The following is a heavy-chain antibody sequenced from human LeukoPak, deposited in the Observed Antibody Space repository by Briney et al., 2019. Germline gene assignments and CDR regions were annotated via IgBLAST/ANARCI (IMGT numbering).Heavy chain of an antibody. V-gene: IGHV4-59*01. CDR1: GGSISSYY. J-gene: IGHJ6*03. D-gene: IGHD3-10*01. Sequence: PSETLSLTCTVSGGSISSYYWSWIRQPPGKGLEWIGYIYYSGSTNYNPSLKSRVTVSVDTSKNQFSLKLSSVTAADTAVYYCARGKRGYYMDVWGKGTTVTVSS. CDR2: IYYSGST. CDR3: ARGKRGYYMDV.